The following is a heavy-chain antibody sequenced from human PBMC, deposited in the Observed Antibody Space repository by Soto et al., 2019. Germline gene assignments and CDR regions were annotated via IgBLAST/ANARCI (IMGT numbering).Heavy chain of an antibody. CDR2: IDGSGNT. J-gene: IGHJ3*01. V-gene: IGHV3-48*03. CDR1: GFTFSTHE. D-gene: IGHD6-19*01. Sequence: EVQLVESGGGLVQPGGSLRLSCSASGFTFSTHEMNWVRQAPGKGLEYISYIDGSGNTYYIDSVKGRFTIARDNAKNSLYLQMNSLRVEDTAVYYCARDTSGWNHAFDLWGLGTMVTVSS. CDR3: ARDTSGWNHAFDL.